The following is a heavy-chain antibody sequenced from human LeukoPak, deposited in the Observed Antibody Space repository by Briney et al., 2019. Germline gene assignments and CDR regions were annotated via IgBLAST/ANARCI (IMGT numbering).Heavy chain of an antibody. D-gene: IGHD4-17*01. Sequence: SENLSLTCTVSGGSINSYYWSWVRQPPGKGLEWIGYISYTGVTSYKPSLKSRVTISVDTSKNQFSLNLSSVTAEDTAVYYCASRATVTTILWGEDYWGQGTQVTVSS. V-gene: IGHV4-59*01. CDR3: ASRATVTTILWGEDY. J-gene: IGHJ4*02. CDR2: ISYTGVT. CDR1: GGSINSYY.